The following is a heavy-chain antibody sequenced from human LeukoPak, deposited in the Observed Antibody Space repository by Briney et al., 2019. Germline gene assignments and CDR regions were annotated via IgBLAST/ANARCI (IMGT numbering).Heavy chain of an antibody. CDR2: ISAYNGNT. V-gene: IGHV1-18*03. J-gene: IGHJ4*02. CDR3: ARDSKVRGEYPLGY. Sequence: ASVKVSCKASGYTFTSYGISWVRQAPGQGPEWMGWISAYNGNTNYAQKLQGRVTMTTDTSTSTAYMELRSLRSDDMAVYYCARDSKVRGEYPLGYWGQGTLVTVSS. D-gene: IGHD3-10*01. CDR1: GYTFTSYG.